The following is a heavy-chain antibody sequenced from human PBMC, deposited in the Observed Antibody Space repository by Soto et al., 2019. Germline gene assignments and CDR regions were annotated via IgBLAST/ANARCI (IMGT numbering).Heavy chain of an antibody. V-gene: IGHV3-48*01. D-gene: IGHD1-1*01. CDR2: ISSSSSTI. J-gene: IGHJ4*02. CDR3: ARDLNCGPFDY. Sequence: EVQLVESGGGLVQPGGSLRLSCAASGFTFSSYSMNWVRQAPGKGLEWVSYISSSSSTIYYADSVKGRFTISRDNAKNALYLQMNSLRAEDRAVYYCARDLNCGPFDYWGQGTLVTVSS. CDR1: GFTFSSYS.